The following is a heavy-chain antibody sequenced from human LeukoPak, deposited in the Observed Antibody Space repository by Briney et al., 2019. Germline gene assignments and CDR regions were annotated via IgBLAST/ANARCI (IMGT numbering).Heavy chain of an antibody. V-gene: IGHV4-59*01. CDR2: IYYSGST. Sequence: PSETLSLTCTVSGGSISSYYWSWIRQPPGKGLEWIGYIYYSGSTNYNPSLKSRVTISVDTSKNQFSLKLSSVTAADTAVHYCARQGYSSGWYGVQFDYWGQGTLVTVST. J-gene: IGHJ4*02. CDR1: GGSISSYY. CDR3: ARQGYSSGWYGVQFDY. D-gene: IGHD6-19*01.